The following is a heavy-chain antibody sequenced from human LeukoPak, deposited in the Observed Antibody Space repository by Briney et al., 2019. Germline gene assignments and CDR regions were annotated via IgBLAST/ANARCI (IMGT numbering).Heavy chain of an antibody. J-gene: IGHJ4*02. CDR1: GGSISSGSYY. CDR2: IYTSGST. D-gene: IGHD3-22*01. V-gene: IGHV4-61*02. CDR3: ARGIVVDNFDY. Sequence: SETLSLTCTVSGGSISSGSYYWSWIRQPAVKGLEWIGRIYTSGSTNYNPSLKSRVTISVDTSKNQFSLKLSSVTAADTVVYYCARGIVVDNFDYWGQGTLVTVSS.